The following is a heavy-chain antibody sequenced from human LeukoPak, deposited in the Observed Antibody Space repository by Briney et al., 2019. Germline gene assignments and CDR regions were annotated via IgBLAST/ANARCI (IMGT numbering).Heavy chain of an antibody. CDR3: ARHKEGYCDGGSCPYYFDY. CDR1: GGSISSYY. J-gene: IGHJ4*02. D-gene: IGHD2-15*01. V-gene: IGHV4-59*08. CDR2: IYYSGNA. Sequence: PSDTLSLTCTVSGGSISSYYWSWIRQPPGEGLEWIAYIYYSGNANYNPSLESRVTISVDTSQNQFSLKVRSVTVADTAVYYCARHKEGYCDGGSCPYYFDYWGQGSLVTVSS.